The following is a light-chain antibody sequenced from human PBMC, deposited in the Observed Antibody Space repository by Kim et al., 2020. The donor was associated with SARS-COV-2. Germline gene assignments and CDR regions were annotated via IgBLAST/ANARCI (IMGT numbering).Light chain of an antibody. CDR3: QAWDSSTKV. V-gene: IGLV3-1*01. CDR2: QDN. CDR1: KLGDKY. J-gene: IGLJ1*01. Sequence: SYELTQPPSVSVSPGQTASITRSGDKLGDKYACWYQQKPGQSPVLVIYQDNKRPSGIPERFSGSNSGNTATLTISGTQAMDEADYYCQAWDSSTKVFGTG.